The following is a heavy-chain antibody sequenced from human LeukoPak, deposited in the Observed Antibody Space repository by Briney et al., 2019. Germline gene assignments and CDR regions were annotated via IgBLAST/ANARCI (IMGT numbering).Heavy chain of an antibody. D-gene: IGHD3-3*01. Sequence: GGSLRLSCAASGFTFSTYWMHWARQVPGKGLVWVSRSNSNGNTTPYADSVKGRFTISRDNSKNTLYLQMNSLRAEDTAVYYCAKLLRSGYYYFDYWGQGTLVTVSS. CDR3: AKLLRSGYYYFDY. V-gene: IGHV3-74*01. J-gene: IGHJ4*02. CDR2: SNSNGNTT. CDR1: GFTFSTYW.